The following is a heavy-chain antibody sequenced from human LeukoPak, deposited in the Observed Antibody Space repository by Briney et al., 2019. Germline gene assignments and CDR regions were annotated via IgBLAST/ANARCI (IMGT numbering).Heavy chain of an antibody. Sequence: ASVKVSCKASGYTFTGYYMHWVRQAPGQGLEWMGWINPNSGGTNYAQKFRSSVTMTRDTSISTAYMELSRLRSDDTAVYYCARDRDCGGDCYHDAFDIWGQGTMVTVSS. D-gene: IGHD2-21*01. J-gene: IGHJ3*02. CDR3: ARDRDCGGDCYHDAFDI. CDR1: GYTFTGYY. CDR2: INPNSGGT. V-gene: IGHV1-2*02.